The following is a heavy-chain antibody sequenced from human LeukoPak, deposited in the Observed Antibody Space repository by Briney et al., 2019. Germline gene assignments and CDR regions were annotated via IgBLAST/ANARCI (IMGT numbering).Heavy chain of an antibody. J-gene: IGHJ4*02. CDR1: GFTFSSYA. CDR2: ISGSGGST. CDR3: AKRRDYYGSGSIDY. Sequence: GGSLRLSCAASGFTFSSYAMSWVRQAPGKGLEWVSAISGSGGSTYYADSVKGRFTISRDNSKNTLYLQMNSLRAEDTAVYYCAKRRDYYGSGSIDYWGQGTLVTVSS. V-gene: IGHV3-23*01. D-gene: IGHD3-10*01.